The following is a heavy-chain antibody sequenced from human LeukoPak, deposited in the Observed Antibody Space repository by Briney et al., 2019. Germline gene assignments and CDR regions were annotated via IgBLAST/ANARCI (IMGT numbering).Heavy chain of an antibody. V-gene: IGHV1-24*01. D-gene: IGHD3-16*01. CDR2: FDPEDGET. CDR3: ATDRWANGAFDI. J-gene: IGHJ3*02. CDR1: GYTLTELS. Sequence: ASVKVSCKVSGYTLTELSMHWVRQAPGKGVEWMGGFDPEDGETIYAQKFQGRVTMTEDTSTDTAYMELSSLRSEDTAVYYCATDRWANGAFDIWGQGTMVTVSS.